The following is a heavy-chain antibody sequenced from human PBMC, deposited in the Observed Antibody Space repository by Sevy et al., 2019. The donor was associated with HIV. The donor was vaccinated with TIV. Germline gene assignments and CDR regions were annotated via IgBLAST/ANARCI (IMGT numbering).Heavy chain of an antibody. CDR1: GYRFTSYW. CDR3: ARRFYDTTGYPQYYFDY. V-gene: IGHV5-51*01. CDR2: IYPDDSDI. D-gene: IGHD3-22*01. Sequence: GESLKISCRGSGYRFTSYWIAWVRQMPGKGLEWMGIIYPDDSDIRYSPSLQGQVTISVDKSISTDYLQWSSLKASDTAMYFCARRFYDTTGYPQYYFDYWGQGTLVTVSS. J-gene: IGHJ4*02.